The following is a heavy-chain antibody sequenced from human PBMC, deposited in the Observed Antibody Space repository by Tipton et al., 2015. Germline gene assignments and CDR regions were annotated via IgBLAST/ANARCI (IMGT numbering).Heavy chain of an antibody. Sequence: TLSLTCTVSGGAITSDGFYWSWIRQHPGKGLEWIGYIFYTGSTYYNPSLKSRATLSVDTSKNQFSLKLSSVTAADTAVYYCARVRRNDFYGLDVWGQGTTVTVSS. CDR1: GGAITSDGFY. V-gene: IGHV4-31*03. CDR3: ARVRRNDFYGLDV. J-gene: IGHJ6*02. CDR2: IFYTGST.